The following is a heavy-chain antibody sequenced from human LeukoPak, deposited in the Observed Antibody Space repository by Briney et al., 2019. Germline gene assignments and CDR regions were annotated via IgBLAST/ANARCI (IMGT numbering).Heavy chain of an antibody. CDR2: ISWNSGSI. V-gene: IGHV3-9*01. D-gene: IGHD2-2*01. J-gene: IGHJ4*02. CDR1: GFTFDDYA. CDR3: AKGDCSSTSCTRAFDY. Sequence: GGSLRLSCAASGFTFDDYAMHWVRQAPGKGLEWVSGISWNSGSIGYADSVKGRFTISRDNAKNSLYLQMNNLRAEDTALYYCAKGDCSSTSCTRAFDYWGQGTLVTVSS.